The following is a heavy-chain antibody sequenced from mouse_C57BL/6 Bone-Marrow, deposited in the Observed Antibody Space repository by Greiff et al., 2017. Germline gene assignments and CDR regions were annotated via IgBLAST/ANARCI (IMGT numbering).Heavy chain of an antibody. J-gene: IGHJ3*02. CDR1: GYTFTSYG. Sequence: QVQLQQSGAELARPGASVKLSCKASGYTFTSYGISWVKQRTGQGLEWIGEIYPRSGNTYYNEKFKGKATLTADKSSSTAYMGRRSLTSEDSAVYFCARGSGYDGWGQGTLVTVSA. CDR3: ARGSGYDG. V-gene: IGHV1-81*01. D-gene: IGHD2-2*01. CDR2: IYPRSGNT.